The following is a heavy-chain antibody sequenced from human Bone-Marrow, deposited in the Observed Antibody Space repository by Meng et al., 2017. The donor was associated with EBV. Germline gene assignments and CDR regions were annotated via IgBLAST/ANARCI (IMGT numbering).Heavy chain of an antibody. CDR1: GYTFTGHY. J-gene: IGHJ4*02. CDR3: ARASDYGNDLDY. D-gene: IGHD4-11*01. V-gene: IGHV1-2*06. Sequence: VQLVQSGAGVKKPGASVKGSCKASGYTFTGHYMHWVRQAPGQGLEWMGRIDPNSGGADYAQKFQGGVTMTRDTSISTFYMELSRLTSDDTAVYFCARASDYGNDLDYWGQGTLVTVSS. CDR2: IDPNSGGA.